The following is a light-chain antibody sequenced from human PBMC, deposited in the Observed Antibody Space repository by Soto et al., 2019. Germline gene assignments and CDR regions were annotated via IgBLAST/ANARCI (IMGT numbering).Light chain of an antibody. CDR3: GSWDSSLSAYV. Sequence: VLTQPPSVSAAPGQKVTISCSGSSSNIGGNSVSWYQQLPGTAPKLLIYDDDKRPSGIPDRFSGSKSGTSATLGITGFQTGDEADYYCGSWDSSLSAYVFGTGTKVTVL. J-gene: IGLJ1*01. V-gene: IGLV1-51*01. CDR1: SSNIGGNS. CDR2: DDD.